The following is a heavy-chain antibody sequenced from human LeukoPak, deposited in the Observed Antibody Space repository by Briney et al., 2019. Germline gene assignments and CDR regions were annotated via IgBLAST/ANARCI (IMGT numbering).Heavy chain of an antibody. V-gene: IGHV4-30-2*01. Sequence: SETLSLTCTVSGGSISSGGYYWSWIRQPPGKGLEWIGYIYHSGSTYYNPSLKRRVTISVDRSKNQFSLKLSSVTAADTAVYYCATGGQQLVQYYYYMDVWGKGTTVTVSS. D-gene: IGHD6-13*01. CDR1: GGSISSGGYY. J-gene: IGHJ6*03. CDR2: IYHSGST. CDR3: ATGGQQLVQYYYYMDV.